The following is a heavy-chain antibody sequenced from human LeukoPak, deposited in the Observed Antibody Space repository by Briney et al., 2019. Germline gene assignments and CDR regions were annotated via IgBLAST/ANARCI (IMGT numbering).Heavy chain of an antibody. V-gene: IGHV4-4*07. J-gene: IGHJ5*02. CDR1: GGSISSYY. D-gene: IGHD6-6*01. Sequence: SETLSLTCTVSGGSISSYYWSWIRQPAGKGLEWIGRIYTSGSTKYNPSLKSRVTMSVDTSKNQFSLKLSSVTAADTAVSYCARGRPYQLLSYWFDPWGQGTLVTVSS. CDR3: ARGRPYQLLSYWFDP. CDR2: IYTSGST.